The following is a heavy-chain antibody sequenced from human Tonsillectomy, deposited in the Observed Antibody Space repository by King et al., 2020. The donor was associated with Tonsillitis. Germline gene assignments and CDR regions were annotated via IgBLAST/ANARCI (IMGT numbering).Heavy chain of an antibody. J-gene: IGHJ3*02. V-gene: IGHV4-59*01. CDR3: AGYYYGPGSDPFDI. CDR2: IYYSGST. CDR1: GGSIFNYY. D-gene: IGHD3-10*01. Sequence: VQLQESGPGLVKPSETLSLTCTVSGGSIFNYYWNWIRQPPGKGLEWIGYIYYSGSTNYNPSLKSRVTISVDTSKNQFSLRLSSVTAADTAMYYCAGYYYGPGSDPFDIWGQGTIITVSS.